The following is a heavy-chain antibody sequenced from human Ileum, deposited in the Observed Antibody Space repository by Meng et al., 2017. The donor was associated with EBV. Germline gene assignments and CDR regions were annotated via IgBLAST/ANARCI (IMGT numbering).Heavy chain of an antibody. J-gene: IGHJ4*02. CDR3: ARNSESGSYIDY. CDR2: IYYSGTT. CDR1: GYSISTTNG. Sequence: QVQLQAAGPGLVKPADTLPLPCAAPGYSISTTNGWGWIRQPPGKGLEWIGHIYYSGTTYHNPSLKSRVTMSIDPSKNQFSLKLSSVTAVGTAVYYCARNSESGSYIDYWGLGTLVTVSS. D-gene: IGHD1-26*01. V-gene: IGHV4-28*01.